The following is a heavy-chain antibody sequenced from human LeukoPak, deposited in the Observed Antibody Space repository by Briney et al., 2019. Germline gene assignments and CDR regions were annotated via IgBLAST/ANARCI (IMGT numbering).Heavy chain of an antibody. V-gene: IGHV3-23*01. D-gene: IGHD5-18*01. CDR2: IDTSTGRT. Sequence: GGSLRLSCAASGFTFSSSPMSWVRQAPEKGLEWVSTIDTSTGRTYYADSVKGRFTISRDNSKNTLYLQMNNLRAEDTAIYYCAKNVMVKRYIDYWGQGTPVTVSS. CDR3: AKNVMVKRYIDY. CDR1: GFTFSSSP. J-gene: IGHJ4*02.